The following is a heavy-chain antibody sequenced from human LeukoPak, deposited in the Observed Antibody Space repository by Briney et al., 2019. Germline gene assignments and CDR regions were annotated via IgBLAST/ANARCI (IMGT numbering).Heavy chain of an antibody. D-gene: IGHD5-12*01. J-gene: IGHJ4*02. CDR1: GGSISSYY. CDR3: ARVNMDIVATITGGYYYFDY. Sequence: SEALSLTCTVSGGSISSYYWSWIRQPPGKGLEWIGYIYYSGSTNYNPSLKSRVTISVDTSKNQFSLKLSSVTAADTAVYYCARVNMDIVATITGGYYYFDYWGQGTLVTVSS. CDR2: IYYSGST. V-gene: IGHV4-59*01.